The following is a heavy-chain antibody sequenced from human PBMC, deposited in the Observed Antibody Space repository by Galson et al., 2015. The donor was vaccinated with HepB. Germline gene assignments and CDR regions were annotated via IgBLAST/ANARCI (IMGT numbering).Heavy chain of an antibody. V-gene: IGHV4-39*01. CDR1: GGSISSSNW. CDR3: ARAHPAESDY. CDR2: ISYSGST. Sequence: SETLSLTCAVSGGSISSSNWWSWVRRPPGKGLERIGSISYSGSTYYSPSLRSRVTMSVGTSKNQFSLKLRSVTAADTAVYYCARAHPAESDYWGQGTLVTVSS. J-gene: IGHJ4*02.